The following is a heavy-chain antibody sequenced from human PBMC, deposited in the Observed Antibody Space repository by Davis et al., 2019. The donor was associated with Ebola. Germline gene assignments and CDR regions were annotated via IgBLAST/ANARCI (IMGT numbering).Heavy chain of an antibody. CDR1: GFTFNTYA. CDR2: ISSSGTVT. CDR3: TKGDRDYSSSPFDY. D-gene: IGHD3-22*01. Sequence: GGSLRLSCEASGFTFNTYAMSWVRQPPGKGLEWISSISSSGTVTYYADSVKGRFTISRDSSKNTLDLQMNSLRAEDTALYSCTKGDRDYSSSPFDYWGQGTLVTVSS. J-gene: IGHJ4*02. V-gene: IGHV3-23*01.